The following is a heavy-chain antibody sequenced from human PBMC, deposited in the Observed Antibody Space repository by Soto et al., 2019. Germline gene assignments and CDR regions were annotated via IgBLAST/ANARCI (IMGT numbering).Heavy chain of an antibody. D-gene: IGHD6-19*01. V-gene: IGHV4-38-2*01. CDR1: GYSISSGYY. CDR3: ARAEPPIAVAGTTPSYYFDY. J-gene: IGHJ4*02. CDR2: IYHSGST. Sequence: SETLSLTCAVSGYSISSGYYWGWIRQPPGKGLEWIGSIYHSGSTYYNPSLKSRVTISVDTSKNQFSLKLSSVTAADTAVYYCARAEPPIAVAGTTPSYYFDYWGQGAMVTVSS.